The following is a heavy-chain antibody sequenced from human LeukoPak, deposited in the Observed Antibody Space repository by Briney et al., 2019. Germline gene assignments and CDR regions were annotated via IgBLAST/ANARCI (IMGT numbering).Heavy chain of an antibody. V-gene: IGHV4-34*01. CDR3: ARVRGGYSYGDNWFDP. Sequence: SETLSLTCAVYGGSFSGYYWSWIRQPPGKGLEWIGEINHSGSTNYNPSPKSRVTISVDTSKNQFSLKLSSVTAADTAVYYCARVRGGYSYGDNWFDPWGQGTLVTVSS. CDR2: INHSGST. J-gene: IGHJ5*02. D-gene: IGHD5-18*01. CDR1: GGSFSGYY.